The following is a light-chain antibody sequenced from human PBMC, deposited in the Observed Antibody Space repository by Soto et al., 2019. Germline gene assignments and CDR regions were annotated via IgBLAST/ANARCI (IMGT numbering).Light chain of an antibody. CDR2: AAS. V-gene: IGKV1-9*01. J-gene: IGKJ4*01. CDR1: QGISSY. CDR3: QQLNNYPLT. Sequence: IQLTQNPSSLSASVGDRVTITCRASQGISSYLAWYQQKPGKAPKLLIYAASTLQSGVPSRFSGSGSGTDFALTISSLQPEDFATYYCQQLNNYPLTFGGGTKV.